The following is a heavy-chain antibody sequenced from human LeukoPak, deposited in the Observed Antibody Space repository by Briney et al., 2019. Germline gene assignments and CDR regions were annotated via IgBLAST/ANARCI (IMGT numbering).Heavy chain of an antibody. CDR2: ISSSSSYI. CDR3: ARAAAGFDAFDI. J-gene: IGHJ3*02. V-gene: IGHV3-21*01. Sequence: PGGSLRLSCAASGFTFSSYSMNWVRQAPGKGLEWVSSISSSSSYIYYADSVKGRFTISRDNAKNSLYLQMNSLRAEDTAVYYCARAAAGFDAFDIWGQGTMVTVSS. CDR1: GFTFSSYS. D-gene: IGHD6-13*01.